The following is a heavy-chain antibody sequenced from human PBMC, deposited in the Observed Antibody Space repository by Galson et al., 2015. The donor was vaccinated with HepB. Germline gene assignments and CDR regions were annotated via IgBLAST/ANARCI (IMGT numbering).Heavy chain of an antibody. CDR2: IWYDGSNK. J-gene: IGHJ4*02. Sequence: SLRLSCAASGFTFSSYGMHWVRQAPGKGLEWVAVIWYDGSNKYYADSVKGRFTISRDNSKNTLYLQMNSLRAEDTAVYYCAKDYGRSWAVVVVAATGPFDYWGQGTLVTVSS. D-gene: IGHD2-15*01. CDR1: GFTFSSYG. CDR3: AKDYGRSWAVVVVAATGPFDY. V-gene: IGHV3-33*06.